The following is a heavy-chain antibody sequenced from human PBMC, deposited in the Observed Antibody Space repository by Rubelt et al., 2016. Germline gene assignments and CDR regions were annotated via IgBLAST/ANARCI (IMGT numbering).Heavy chain of an antibody. J-gene: IGHJ4*02. Sequence: WVRQAPGQGLEWMGRINTNTGNPTYAQGFTGRFVFSLDTSVSTAYLQISSLKAEDTAVYYCARARYCSSTSCHKPYYFDYWGQGTLVTVSS. CDR2: INTNTGNP. V-gene: IGHV7-4-1*02. D-gene: IGHD2-2*01. CDR3: ARARYCSSTSCHKPYYFDY.